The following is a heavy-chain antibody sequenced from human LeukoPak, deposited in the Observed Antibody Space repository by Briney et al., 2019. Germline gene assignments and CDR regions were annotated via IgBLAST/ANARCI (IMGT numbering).Heavy chain of an antibody. D-gene: IGHD4-17*01. CDR2: INSDGSST. CDR3: ATTDYYGPLDY. V-gene: IGHV3-74*01. Sequence: GGSLRLSCAASGFTFSSYWMHWVRQAPGKGLVWVSRINSDGSSTSYADSVKGRFTISRDNAKNSLYLQMNSLRAEDTAVYYCATTDYYGPLDYWGQGTLVTVSS. J-gene: IGHJ4*02. CDR1: GFTFSSYW.